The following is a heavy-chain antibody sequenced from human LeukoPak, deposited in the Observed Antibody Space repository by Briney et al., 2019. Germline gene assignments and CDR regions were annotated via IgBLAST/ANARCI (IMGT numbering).Heavy chain of an antibody. V-gene: IGHV4-38-2*01. CDR2: IYHSGST. D-gene: IGHD2-2*01. Sequence: PSETLSLTCAVSGYSISSGYYCGWIRQPPGKGLEWIGSIYHSGSTYYNPSLKSRVTISVDTSKNQFSLKLSSVTAADTAVYYCARAYIVVVPAATGVADYWGQGTLVTVSS. CDR3: ARAYIVVVPAATGVADY. CDR1: GYSISSGYY. J-gene: IGHJ4*02.